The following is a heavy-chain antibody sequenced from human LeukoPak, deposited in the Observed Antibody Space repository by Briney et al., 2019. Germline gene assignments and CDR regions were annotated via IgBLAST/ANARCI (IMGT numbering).Heavy chain of an antibody. CDR2: ISYDGSNK. V-gene: IGHV3-30*03. J-gene: IGHJ3*02. CDR3: AREWIVGATYKNYDAFDI. CDR1: GFTFSSYG. D-gene: IGHD1-26*01. Sequence: GGSLRLSCAASGFTFSSYGMHWVRQAPGKGLEWVAVISYDGSNKYYADSVKGRFAISRDNSKNTLYLQMNSLRAEDTAVYYCAREWIVGATYKNYDAFDIWGQGTMVTVSS.